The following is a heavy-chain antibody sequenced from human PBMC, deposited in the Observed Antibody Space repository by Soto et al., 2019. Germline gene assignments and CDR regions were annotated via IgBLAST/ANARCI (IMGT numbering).Heavy chain of an antibody. CDR3: LGMPHPRALRFDP. D-gene: IGHD2-2*01. CDR2: IYQSGVT. V-gene: IGHV4-30-2*01. Sequence: SEKLPHTCNMSGESYSMSTYSGSWIRQPPGKALQWIGFIYQSGVTSYNPSLASRVSISLDRSNNQCSLKLKSVTAADTAVYFCLGMPHPRALRFDPSGPGSLLSVSS. J-gene: IGHJ5*02. CDR1: GESYSMSTYS.